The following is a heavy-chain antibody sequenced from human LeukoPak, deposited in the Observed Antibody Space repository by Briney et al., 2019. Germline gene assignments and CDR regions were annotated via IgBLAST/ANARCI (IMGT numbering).Heavy chain of an antibody. CDR2: INHSGST. CDR1: GGSFSGYY. V-gene: IGHV4-34*01. D-gene: IGHD6-13*01. CDR3: ARDNVAAAGSSPTPFDY. J-gene: IGHJ4*02. Sequence: SETLSLTCAVYGGSFSGYYWSWIRQPPGKGLEWIGEINHSGSTNYNPSLKSRVTISVDTSENQFSLKLSSVTAADTAVYYCARDNVAAAGSSPTPFDYWGQGTLVTVSS.